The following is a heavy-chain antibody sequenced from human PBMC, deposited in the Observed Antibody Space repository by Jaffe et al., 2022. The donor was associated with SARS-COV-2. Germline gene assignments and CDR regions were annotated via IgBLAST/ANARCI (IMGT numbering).Heavy chain of an antibody. V-gene: IGHV3-21*01. Sequence: EVQLVESGGGLVKPGGSLRLSCAASGFTFSSYSMNWVRQAPGKGLEWVSSISSSSSYIYYADSVKGRFTISRDNAKNSLYLQMNSLRAEDTAVYYCARGPGIAVADTDYWGQGTLVTVSS. CDR2: ISSSSSYI. CDR1: GFTFSSYS. J-gene: IGHJ4*02. D-gene: IGHD6-19*01. CDR3: ARGPGIAVADTDY.